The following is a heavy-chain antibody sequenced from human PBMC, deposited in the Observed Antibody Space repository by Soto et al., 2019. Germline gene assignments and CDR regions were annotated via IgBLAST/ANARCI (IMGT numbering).Heavy chain of an antibody. CDR3: ARGLSSSGWYALWY. D-gene: IGHD6-19*01. Sequence: SETLSLTCTVSGGSISTYYWHWIRQPPGKGLXXXXXXXXXXXXXXXXXXXSRVTISLDRSKKQFSLTLNSVTSADTAVYYCARGLSSSGWYALWYWGQGALVTAPQ. J-gene: IGHJ4*02. V-gene: IGHV4-59*01. CDR1: GGSISTYY. CDR2: XXXXXXX.